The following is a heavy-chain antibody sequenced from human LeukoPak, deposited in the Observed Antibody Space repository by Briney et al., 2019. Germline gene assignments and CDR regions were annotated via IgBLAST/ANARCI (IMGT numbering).Heavy chain of an antibody. J-gene: IGHJ4*02. CDR3: ARVEWELLGAHL. Sequence: SETLSLTCSVSGDSIRSHYWSWIRQPPGKRPEWIGHVFFTGSTTYNPTLEGRVAISIDTSGSQFSLKLTSVTAADTAVYYCARVEWELLGAHLWGQGILLSVSS. CDR2: VFFTGST. D-gene: IGHD1-26*01. V-gene: IGHV4-59*11. CDR1: GDSIRSHY.